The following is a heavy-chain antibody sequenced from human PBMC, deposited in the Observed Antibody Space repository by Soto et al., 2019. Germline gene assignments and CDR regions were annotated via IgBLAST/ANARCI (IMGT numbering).Heavy chain of an antibody. J-gene: IGHJ6*02. CDR1: GFTFSSYA. CDR3: AKGGIAASSHYYYGMDV. Sequence: GALRLSCAASGFTFSSYAMSWVRQAPGKGLEWVSAISGSGGSTYYADSVKGRFTISRDNSKNTLYLQMNSLRAEDTAVYYCAKGGIAASSHYYYGMDVRAQGTTVTVS. CDR2: ISGSGGST. D-gene: IGHD6-13*01. V-gene: IGHV3-23*01.